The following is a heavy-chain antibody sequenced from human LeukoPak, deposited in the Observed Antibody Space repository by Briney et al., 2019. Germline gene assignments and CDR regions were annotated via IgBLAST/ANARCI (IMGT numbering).Heavy chain of an antibody. J-gene: IGHJ4*02. V-gene: IGHV1-46*01. CDR2: INPSGGST. CDR1: GYTFTSYY. Sequence: GASVKVSCKASGYTFTSYYMHWVRQAPGQGLEWMGVINPSGGSTSYAQKFQGRVTMTRDTSTSTVYMELSSLRFEDTAVYYCARESTDEYYFDYWGQGTLVTVSS. CDR3: ARESTDEYYFDY.